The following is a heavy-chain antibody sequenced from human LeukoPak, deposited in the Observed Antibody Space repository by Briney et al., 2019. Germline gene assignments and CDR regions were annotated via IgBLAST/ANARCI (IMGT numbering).Heavy chain of an antibody. J-gene: IGHJ3*02. V-gene: IGHV1-69*05. CDR1: GGTFSSYA. Sequence: SVKVSCKASGGTFSSYAISWVRQAPGQGLGWMGRIIPIFGTANYAQKFQGRVTITTDESTSTAYMELSSLRSEDTAVYYCARTYDSSGYYEGGAFDIWGQGTMVTVSS. D-gene: IGHD3-22*01. CDR3: ARTYDSSGYYEGGAFDI. CDR2: IIPIFGTA.